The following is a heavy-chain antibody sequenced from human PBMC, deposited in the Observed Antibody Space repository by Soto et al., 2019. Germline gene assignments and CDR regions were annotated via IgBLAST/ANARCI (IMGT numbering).Heavy chain of an antibody. J-gene: IGHJ4*02. CDR2: ISYDGSNK. Sequence: QVQLVESGGGVVQPGRSLRLSCAASGFTFSSYGMHWVRQAPGKGLEWVAVISYDGSNKYYADSVKGRFTISRDNSKNKLYLQMNSLRAEDTAVYYCAKDQGIDIVVVVAATPFDYWGQGTLVTVSS. CDR3: AKDQGIDIVVVVAATPFDY. CDR1: GFTFSSYG. V-gene: IGHV3-30*18. D-gene: IGHD2-15*01.